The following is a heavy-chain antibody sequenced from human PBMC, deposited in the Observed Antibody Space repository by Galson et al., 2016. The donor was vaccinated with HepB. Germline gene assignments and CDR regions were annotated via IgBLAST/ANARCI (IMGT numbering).Heavy chain of an antibody. CDR1: GFTFSTYA. CDR3: ARDAPVAVTAFDI. V-gene: IGHV3-30-3*01. Sequence: SLRLSCAVSGFTFSTYAMHWVRQAPGKGLEWVAVISYDGSNEFYADSVKGRFTISRDNSMHTLYLQMTSLRAEDTAVYYCARDAPVAVTAFDIWGQGTMVTVSS. J-gene: IGHJ3*02. D-gene: IGHD6-19*01. CDR2: ISYDGSNE.